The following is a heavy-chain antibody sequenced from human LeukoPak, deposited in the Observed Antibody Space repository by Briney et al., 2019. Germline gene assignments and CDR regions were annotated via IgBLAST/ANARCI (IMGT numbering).Heavy chain of an antibody. V-gene: IGHV4-59*08. D-gene: IGHD5-12*01. CDR1: GGSISSYY. J-gene: IGHJ4*02. Sequence: SETLSFTCTVSGGSISSYYWSWIRQPPGKGLEWIGYIYYSGSTNYNPSLKSRVTISVDTSKNQFSLKLSSVSAADTAVYYCARGPNGDDSFYFDYWGQETLVTVSS. CDR3: ARGPNGDDSFYFDY. CDR2: IYYSGST.